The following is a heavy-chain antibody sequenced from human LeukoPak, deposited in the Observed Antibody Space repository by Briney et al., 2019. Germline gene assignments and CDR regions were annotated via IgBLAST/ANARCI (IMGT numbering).Heavy chain of an antibody. J-gene: IGHJ4*02. D-gene: IGHD3-16*01. V-gene: IGHV4-4*07. CDR3: ARVHRLGGKYYFDY. CDR1: GGSISSYY. Sequence: SETLTLTCTVSGGSISSYYWSWIRQPAGKGLEWIGRIYTSGSTNYNPSLKSRVTVSVDKSKNQFSLKLSSVTAADTAVYYCARVHRLGGKYYFDYWGQGTLVTVSS. CDR2: IYTSGST.